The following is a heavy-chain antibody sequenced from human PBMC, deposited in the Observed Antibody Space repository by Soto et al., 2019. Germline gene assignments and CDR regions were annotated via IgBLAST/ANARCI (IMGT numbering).Heavy chain of an antibody. CDR3: ARSRFASLGALYYYYYYYMDV. CDR2: IWYDGSNK. Sequence: QVQLVESGGGVVQPGRSLRLSCAASGFTFSSYGMHWVRQAPGKGLEWVAVIWYDGSNKYYADSVKGRFTISRDNSKNTLYLQINSLRAEDTAVYYCARSRFASLGALYYYYYYYMDVWGKGTTVTVSS. V-gene: IGHV3-33*01. J-gene: IGHJ6*03. D-gene: IGHD3-10*01. CDR1: GFTFSSYG.